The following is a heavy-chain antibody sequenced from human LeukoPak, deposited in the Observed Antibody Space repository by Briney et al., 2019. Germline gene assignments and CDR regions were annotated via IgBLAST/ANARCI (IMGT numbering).Heavy chain of an antibody. CDR2: INHSGST. CDR3: ARGPPPGYYDSSGYHN. CDR1: GGSFSGYY. J-gene: IGHJ4*02. V-gene: IGHV4-34*01. Sequence: SETLSLTCAVYGGSFSGYYWSWIRQPPGKGLEWTGEINHSGSTNYNPSLESRVTISVDTSKNQFSLKLSSVTAADTAVYYCARGPPPGYYDSSGYHNWGQGTLVTVSS. D-gene: IGHD3-22*01.